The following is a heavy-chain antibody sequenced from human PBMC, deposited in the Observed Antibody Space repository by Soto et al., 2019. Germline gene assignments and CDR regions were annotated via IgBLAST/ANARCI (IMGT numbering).Heavy chain of an antibody. CDR2: IYPGDSDT. Sequence: PGESLKISCKGSGYSFTSYWIGWVRQMPGKGLEWMGIIYPGDSDTRYSPSFQGQVTISADKSISTAYLQWSSLKASDTAMYYCAIGYCSGGSCYPFDYWGQGTLVTVSS. CDR3: AIGYCSGGSCYPFDY. J-gene: IGHJ4*02. CDR1: GYSFTSYW. D-gene: IGHD2-15*01. V-gene: IGHV5-51*01.